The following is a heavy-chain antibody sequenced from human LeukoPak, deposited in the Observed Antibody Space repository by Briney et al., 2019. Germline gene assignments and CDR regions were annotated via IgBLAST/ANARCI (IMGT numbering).Heavy chain of an antibody. V-gene: IGHV3-23*01. D-gene: IGHD6-13*01. Sequence: PGGSLRLSCAASGFTLSAYAMSWVRQAPGKGLEGVSALSGRGGTEYYADSVRGRFTISRDNSTNTLFLQIDSLGADDTAVYYCAKSSPFGTTWYGAIDVWGHGTTVTVSS. J-gene: IGHJ6*02. CDR3: AKSSPFGTTWYGAIDV. CDR2: LSGRGGTE. CDR1: GFTLSAYA.